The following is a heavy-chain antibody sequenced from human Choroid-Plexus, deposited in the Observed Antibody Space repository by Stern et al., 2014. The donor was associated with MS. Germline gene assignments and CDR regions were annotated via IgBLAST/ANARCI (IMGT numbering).Heavy chain of an antibody. CDR1: GFTFSDYA. Sequence: DVQLVQSGGGLVQPGGSLRISCAASGFTFSDYAMSWVRQAPRKGLEWVSAISLSGGSTFYADSVQGRFTISRDNSKNTLYLQMNSLRAEDTAVYYCAKDRELVVVTFDSWGQGTLVTVSS. J-gene: IGHJ4*02. CDR2: ISLSGGST. V-gene: IGHV3-23*04. D-gene: IGHD2-15*01. CDR3: AKDRELVVVTFDS.